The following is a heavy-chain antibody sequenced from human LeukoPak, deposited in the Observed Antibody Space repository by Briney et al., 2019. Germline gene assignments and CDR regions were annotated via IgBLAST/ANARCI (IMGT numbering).Heavy chain of an antibody. D-gene: IGHD4-17*01. CDR3: AADPGYGDYVNHY. V-gene: IGHV1-58*02. Sequence: GTSVKVSCKASGFTFISSAMQWVRQARGQRLEWIGWIVVGSGNTNYAQKFQERVTITRDMSTSTAYMELSSLRSEDTAVYYCAADPGYGDYVNHYWGQGTLVTVSS. CDR2: IVVGSGNT. J-gene: IGHJ4*02. CDR1: GFTFISSA.